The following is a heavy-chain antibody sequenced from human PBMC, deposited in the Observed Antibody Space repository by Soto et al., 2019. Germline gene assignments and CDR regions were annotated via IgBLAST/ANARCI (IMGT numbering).Heavy chain of an antibody. D-gene: IGHD3-22*01. V-gene: IGHV4-39*01. Sequence: SETLSLTCTVSGGSISSSSYYWGWIRQPPGKGLEWIGSIYYSGSTYYNPSLKSRVTISVDTSKNQFSLKLSSVTAADTAVYYCARPNSMIGYGYWGQGTLVPVSS. CDR3: ARPNSMIGYGY. CDR2: IYYSGST. CDR1: GGSISSSSYY. J-gene: IGHJ4*02.